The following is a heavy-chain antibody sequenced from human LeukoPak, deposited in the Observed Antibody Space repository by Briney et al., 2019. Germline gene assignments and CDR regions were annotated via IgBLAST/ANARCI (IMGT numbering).Heavy chain of an antibody. J-gene: IGHJ4*02. V-gene: IGHV3-21*01. D-gene: IGHD1-1*01. CDR2: VSTSSTYI. CDR3: ARGVPTGIDYFDY. CDR1: GFTFSSYS. Sequence: GGSLRLSCAASGFTFSSYSMNWVRQAPGKGLEWVSSVSTSSTYIYYADSVKGRFTISRDNAKNSLYLQMNSLRAEDTAVYYCARGVPTGIDYFDYWGQGTLVTVSS.